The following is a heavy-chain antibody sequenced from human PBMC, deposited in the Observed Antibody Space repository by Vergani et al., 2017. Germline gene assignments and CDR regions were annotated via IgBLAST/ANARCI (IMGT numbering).Heavy chain of an antibody. D-gene: IGHD2-2*02. Sequence: EVQVVESGGGLIKPGGSLRLSCVVSGITFKNAWINWVRQAPGKGLEWIGRSRSKNDGGTADYAAPLKGRFTISRDDSKDSAFLLVNNLKTEGTAVYFCYTDYHDYWGQGTLVTVSS. CDR1: GITFKNAW. J-gene: IGHJ4*02. CDR3: YTDYHDY. CDR2: SRSKNDGGTA. V-gene: IGHV3-15*01.